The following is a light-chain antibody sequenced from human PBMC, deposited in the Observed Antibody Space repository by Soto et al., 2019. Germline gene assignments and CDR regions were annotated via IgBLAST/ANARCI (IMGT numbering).Light chain of an antibody. V-gene: IGLV2-14*01. CDR2: EVS. CDR1: TSDIGSYDF. J-gene: IGLJ1*01. Sequence: QSALTQPASVSGSPGQSITISCTGTTSDIGSYDFVSWYQHHPGKVPKLLIYEVSNRPSGLSNRFSGSKSGNTASLTISGLRSEDEADYYCCSYAGSYTFVFGIGTKLTVL. CDR3: CSYAGSYTFV.